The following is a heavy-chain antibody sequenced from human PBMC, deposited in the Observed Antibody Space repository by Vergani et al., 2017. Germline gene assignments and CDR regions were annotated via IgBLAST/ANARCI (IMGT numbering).Heavy chain of an antibody. V-gene: IGHV3-30-3*01. J-gene: IGHJ4*02. CDR3: ARDRGYDFWSGYYPGGY. CDR1: GFTFSSYA. D-gene: IGHD3-3*01. Sequence: QVQLVESGGGVVQPGRSLRLSCAASGFTFSSYAMHWVRQAPGKGLEWVAVISYDGSNKYYADSVKGRFTISRDNSKNTLYLQMNSLRAEETAVYYCARDRGYDFWSGYYPGGYWGQGTLVTVSS. CDR2: ISYDGSNK.